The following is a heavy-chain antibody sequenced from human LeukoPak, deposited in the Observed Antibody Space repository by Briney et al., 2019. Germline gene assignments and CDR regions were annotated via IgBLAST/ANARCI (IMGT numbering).Heavy chain of an antibody. V-gene: IGHV1-69*01. CDR2: IIPIFGTA. D-gene: IGHD2-2*02. CDR1: GGTFSSYA. J-gene: IGHJ1*01. Sequence: SVKVSCKTSGGTFSSYAISWVRQAPGQGLEWMGGIIPIFGTANYAQKFQGRVTITADESTSTAYMELSSLRSEDTAVYYCARDEGYCSSTSCYTYFQHWGQGTLVTVSS. CDR3: ARDEGYCSSTSCYTYFQH.